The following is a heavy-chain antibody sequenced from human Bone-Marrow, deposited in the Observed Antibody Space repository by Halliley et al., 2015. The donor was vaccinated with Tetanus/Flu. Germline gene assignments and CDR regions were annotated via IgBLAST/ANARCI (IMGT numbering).Heavy chain of an antibody. V-gene: IGHV3-53*05. D-gene: IGHD1-20*01. Sequence: KGLGWVSVIYSGGSTAYADSVKGRFPISRDSSKNTVYLQMNSLRTEDPAVYSCASPNRITGTDNWGQGTLVTVSS. CDR3: ASPNRITGTDN. J-gene: IGHJ4*02. CDR2: IYSGGST.